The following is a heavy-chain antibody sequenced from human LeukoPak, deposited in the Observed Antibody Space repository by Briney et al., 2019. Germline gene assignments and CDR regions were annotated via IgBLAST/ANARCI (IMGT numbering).Heavy chain of an antibody. CDR1: GGSFSGYY. CDR2: INHSGST. J-gene: IGHJ4*02. V-gene: IGHV4-34*01. Sequence: PSETLSLTCAVYGGSFSGYYWSWIRQPPGKGLEWIGEINHSGSTNYNPPLKSRVTISVDTSKNQFSLKLSSVTAADTAVYYCANMVAGTGFDYWGQGTPVTVSS. CDR3: ANMVAGTGFDY. D-gene: IGHD6-19*01.